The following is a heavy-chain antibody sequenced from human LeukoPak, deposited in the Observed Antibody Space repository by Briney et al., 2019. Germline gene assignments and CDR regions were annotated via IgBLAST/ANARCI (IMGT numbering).Heavy chain of an antibody. CDR1: GDSISTGSYY. D-gene: IGHD2-2*01. CDR3: ARLIFCRIASCYFDH. Sequence: SETLSLTCIVSGDSISTGSYYWAWVRQPPGKGLEWIGSINYSGKTYYTASLKSRVTILVDRSNNQFSLKLSSVTAADTSVYYCARLIFCRIASCYFDHWGQGSLVTVSS. J-gene: IGHJ4*02. CDR2: INYSGKT. V-gene: IGHV4-39*01.